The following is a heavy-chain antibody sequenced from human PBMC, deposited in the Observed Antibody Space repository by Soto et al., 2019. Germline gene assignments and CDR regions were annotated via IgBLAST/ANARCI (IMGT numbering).Heavy chain of an antibody. Sequence: QVQLVQSGAEVKKPGASVKVSCKASGYTFTSYGISWVRQAPGQGLEWMGWISAYNGNTHYAQNLQGRVTMTTDTPTTTAYIELRSQRSDDTAVYYCARDLPPVYYWGQGTLVTVSS. CDR2: ISAYNGNT. CDR1: GYTFTSYG. J-gene: IGHJ4*02. CDR3: ARDLPPVYY. V-gene: IGHV1-18*01.